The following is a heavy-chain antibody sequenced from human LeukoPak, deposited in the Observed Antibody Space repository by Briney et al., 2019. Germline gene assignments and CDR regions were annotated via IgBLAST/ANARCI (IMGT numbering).Heavy chain of an antibody. V-gene: IGHV1-8*03. J-gene: IGHJ4*02. CDR1: GYTFTGYY. Sequence: ASVKVSCKASGYTFTGYYMHWVRQATGQGLEWMGWMNPNSGRTGYAQNFQGRITITRNTSISTAYLELSSLRSDDTAVYYCTRETSSRYFDYWGQGTLVTVSS. CDR2: MNPNSGRT. CDR3: TRETSSRYFDY.